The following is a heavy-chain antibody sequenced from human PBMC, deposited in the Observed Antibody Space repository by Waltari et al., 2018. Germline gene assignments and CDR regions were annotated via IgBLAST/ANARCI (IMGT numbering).Heavy chain of an antibody. CDR1: GFIFSDYG. Sequence: QVQLVESGGGVVQPGRPLRLSCAASGFIFSDYGMHWVRQAPGKGLEWVALIWYDGRNKYYAESVKGRFTISRDNPKNTLYLQMNTLKVDDTAVYYCARVVGRQLVRDNGLDVWGQGTTVTVSS. CDR2: IWYDGRNK. D-gene: IGHD6-6*01. V-gene: IGHV3-33*08. J-gene: IGHJ6*02. CDR3: ARVVGRQLVRDNGLDV.